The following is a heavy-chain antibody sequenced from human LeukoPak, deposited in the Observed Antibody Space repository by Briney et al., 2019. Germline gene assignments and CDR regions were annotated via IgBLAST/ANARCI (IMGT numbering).Heavy chain of an antibody. CDR2: VRSKTYGGTT. Sequence: PGGSLRLSCTASGFTFGDYAMGWVRQAPGKGLELVGLVRSKTYGGTTEYAASVKGRFTISRDDSKSIAYLQMNSLKIEDTAVYYCIIIKQNTAYEIWGQGTLVTVSS. CDR1: GFTFGDYA. D-gene: IGHD2-21*01. V-gene: IGHV3-49*04. J-gene: IGHJ4*02. CDR3: IIIKQNTAYEI.